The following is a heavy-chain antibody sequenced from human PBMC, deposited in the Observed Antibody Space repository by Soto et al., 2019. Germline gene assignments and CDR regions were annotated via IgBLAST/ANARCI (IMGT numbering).Heavy chain of an antibody. J-gene: IGHJ4*02. Sequence: EEQLVESGGGLVQPGGSLRLSCAASGFIFSSYDMNWVRQAPGKGLEWVSYISGSGRTIYYADSVKGRFTISRDSAKKSLFLQMNSLRAEDTALYYCARGDDNSGYYYAFDYWGQGTRSPSPQ. CDR1: GFIFSSYD. V-gene: IGHV3-48*03. CDR2: ISGSGRTI. CDR3: ARGDDNSGYYYAFDY. D-gene: IGHD3-22*01.